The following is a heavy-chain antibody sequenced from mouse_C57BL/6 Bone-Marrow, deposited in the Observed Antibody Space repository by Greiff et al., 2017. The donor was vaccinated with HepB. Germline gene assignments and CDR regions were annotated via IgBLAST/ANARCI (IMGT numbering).Heavy chain of an antibody. Sequence: QVQLQQPGAELLKPGASVKLSCKASGYTFTSYWMQWVKQRPGQGLEWIGEIDPSDSYTNYNQKFKGKATLTVDTSSSTAYMQLSSLTSEDSAVYYCATPDYWGQGTTLTVSS. CDR3: ATPDY. J-gene: IGHJ2*01. CDR1: GYTFTSYW. CDR2: IDPSDSYT. V-gene: IGHV1-50*01.